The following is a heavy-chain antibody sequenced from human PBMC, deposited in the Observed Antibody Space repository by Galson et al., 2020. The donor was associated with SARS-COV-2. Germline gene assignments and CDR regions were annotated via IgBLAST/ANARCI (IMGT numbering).Heavy chain of an antibody. CDR1: GDSISSSSYY. CDR3: ARHYRQSMLTPEFDY. CDR2: MFYGEST. V-gene: IGHV4-39*01. D-gene: IGHD3-10*02. J-gene: IGHJ4*02. Sequence: SETLSLTCTVSGDSISSSSYYWDWIRQPPGKGLEWIASMFYGESTYYNPSLRSRVTLFIDTSKNQFSLDLSSVTAADTAIYYCARHYRQSMLTPEFDYWGQGTLVTVSS.